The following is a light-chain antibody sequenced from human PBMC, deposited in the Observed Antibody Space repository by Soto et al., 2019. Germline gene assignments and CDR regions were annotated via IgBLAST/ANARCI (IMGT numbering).Light chain of an antibody. CDR1: SSNIGAGYD. Sequence: QSVLTQPPSVSGAPGQRVTISCTGSSSNIGAGYDVHWYQQLPGTAPKLLIYGNSNRPSGVPDRFSGSKSGTSAPLAITGLQAEDVADYYCQSYDSSLSGSVVFGGGTKLTVL. J-gene: IGLJ2*01. V-gene: IGLV1-40*01. CDR3: QSYDSSLSGSVV. CDR2: GNS.